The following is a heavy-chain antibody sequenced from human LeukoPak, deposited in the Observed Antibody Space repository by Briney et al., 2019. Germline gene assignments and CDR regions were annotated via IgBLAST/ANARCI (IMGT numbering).Heavy chain of an antibody. J-gene: IGHJ4*02. CDR2: ISSSSSYI. CDR3: AREGLYYYDSTGIFDY. CDR1: GFTFSSYN. D-gene: IGHD3-22*01. V-gene: IGHV3-21*01. Sequence: PGGSLRLSCAASGFTFSSYNMNWVRQAPGKGLEWVSSISSSSSYIYYADSVKGRFTISRDNAKNSLYPQMNSLRAEDTAVYYCAREGLYYYDSTGIFDYWGQGTLVTVSS.